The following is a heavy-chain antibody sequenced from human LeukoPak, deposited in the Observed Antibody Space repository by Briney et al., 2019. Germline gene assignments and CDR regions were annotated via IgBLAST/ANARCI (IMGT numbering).Heavy chain of an antibody. CDR3: ARAPSWGGLSSGSYYFDY. Sequence: GASVKVSCKPSVYTFTSYDINWVRQATGQGLEWMGWMNPNSGNTGYAQKFQGRVTITRNTSISTAYMELSSLRSEDTAVYYCARAPSWGGLSSGSYYFDYWGQGTLVTVSS. CDR1: VYTFTSYD. CDR2: MNPNSGNT. V-gene: IGHV1-8*03. J-gene: IGHJ4*02. D-gene: IGHD6-19*01.